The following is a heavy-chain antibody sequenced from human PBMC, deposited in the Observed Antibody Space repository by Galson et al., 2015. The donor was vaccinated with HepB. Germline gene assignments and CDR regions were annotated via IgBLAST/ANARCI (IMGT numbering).Heavy chain of an antibody. CDR1: GFTFSSYA. CDR2: ISGSGGST. V-gene: IGHV3-23*01. CDR3: AKVSMGTYYDFWSGYQNWFDP. D-gene: IGHD3-3*01. J-gene: IGHJ5*02. Sequence: SLRLSCAASGFTFSSYAMSWVRQAPGKGLEWVSGISGSGGSTYYADSVKGRFTISRDNSKSTLYLQMNSLRAEDTAVYYCAKVSMGTYYDFWSGYQNWFDPWGQGTLVTVSS.